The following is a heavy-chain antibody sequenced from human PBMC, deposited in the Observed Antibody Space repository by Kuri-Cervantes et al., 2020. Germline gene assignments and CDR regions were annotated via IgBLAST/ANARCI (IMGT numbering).Heavy chain of an antibody. CDR1: GGSINSYY. Sequence: GSLRLSCTVSGGSINSYYWTWIRQPPGKGLEWIGYIYYSGSTNYNPSLKSRVTISVDTSKNQFSLKLSSVTAADTAVYYCAREDQTFDIWGQGTMVTVSS. J-gene: IGHJ3*02. V-gene: IGHV4-59*01. CDR3: AREDQTFDI. CDR2: IYYSGST.